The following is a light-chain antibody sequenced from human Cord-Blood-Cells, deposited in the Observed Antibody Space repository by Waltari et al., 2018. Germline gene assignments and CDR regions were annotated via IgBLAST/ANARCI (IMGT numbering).Light chain of an antibody. Sequence: DFQMTDSPSPLSASVGDRVTITCRASQSISSYLNWYQQKPGKAPKLLIYAASSLQRGVPPRFSGSGSGTDFTLTISSLQPEDFATYYCHQSYSTITFGGGTKVEIK. V-gene: IGKV1-39*01. J-gene: IGKJ4*01. CDR3: HQSYSTIT. CDR2: AAS. CDR1: QSISSY.